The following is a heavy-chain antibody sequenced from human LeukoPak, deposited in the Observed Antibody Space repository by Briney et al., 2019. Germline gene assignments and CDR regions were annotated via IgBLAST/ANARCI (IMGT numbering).Heavy chain of an antibody. V-gene: IGHV1-24*01. CDR1: GYTLTELS. CDR3: ASSLPLGYCSSTSCPPAY. CDR2: FDPEDGET. Sequence: ASVKVSCKVSGYTLTELSMHWVRQAPGKGLEWMGGFDPEDGETIYAQKFQGRVTMTEDTSTDTAYMELSSLRSEDTAVYYCASSLPLGYCSSTSCPPAYWGQGTLVTGSS. J-gene: IGHJ4*02. D-gene: IGHD2-2*01.